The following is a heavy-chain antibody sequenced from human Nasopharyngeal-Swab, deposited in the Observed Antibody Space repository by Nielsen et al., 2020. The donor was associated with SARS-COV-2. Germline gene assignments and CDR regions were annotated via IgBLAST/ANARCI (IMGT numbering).Heavy chain of an antibody. D-gene: IGHD3-22*01. CDR3: ARDYYDSSGYHYFDY. J-gene: IGHJ4*02. CDR2: IWYDGSNK. V-gene: IGHV3-33*01. Sequence: GESLKISCAASGFTFSSYGMHWVRQAPGKGLEWVAVIWYDGSNKYYADSVKGRYTISRDNSKNTLYLQMNSLRAEDTAVYYCARDYYDSSGYHYFDYWGQGTLVTVSS. CDR1: GFTFSSYG.